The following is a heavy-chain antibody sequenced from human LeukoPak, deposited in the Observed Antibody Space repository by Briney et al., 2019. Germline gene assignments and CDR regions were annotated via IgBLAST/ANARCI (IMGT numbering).Heavy chain of an antibody. D-gene: IGHD6-13*01. CDR2: INHSGST. J-gene: IGHJ6*03. Sequence: SETLSLTCAVYGGSFSGYYWSWIRQPPGKGLEWIGEINHSGSTNYNPSLKSRVTISVDTSKNQFSLKLSSVTAADTAVYYCARRTYTSRRYYYYYMDVWGKGTTLTVSS. CDR1: GGSFSGYY. CDR3: ARRTYTSRRYYYYYMDV. V-gene: IGHV4-34*01.